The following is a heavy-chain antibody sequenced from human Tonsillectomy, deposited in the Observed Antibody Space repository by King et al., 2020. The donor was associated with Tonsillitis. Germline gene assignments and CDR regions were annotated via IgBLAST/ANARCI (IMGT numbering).Heavy chain of an antibody. CDR2: IYYSGST. V-gene: IGHV4-39*01. Sequence: LQLQESGPGLVKPSETLSLTCTVSGGSISSSSYYWGWIRQPPGKGLEWIGSIYYSGSTYCNPSLKSRVTISVDTSKNQFSLKLSSVTAADTAVYYCAGARYYYDSSGYYFDYWGQGTLVTVSS. J-gene: IGHJ4*02. D-gene: IGHD3-22*01. CDR1: GGSISSSSYY. CDR3: AGARYYYDSSGYYFDY.